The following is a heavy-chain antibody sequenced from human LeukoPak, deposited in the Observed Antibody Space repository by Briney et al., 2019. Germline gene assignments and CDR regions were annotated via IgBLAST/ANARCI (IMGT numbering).Heavy chain of an antibody. CDR2: IYYSGST. J-gene: IGHJ3*02. CDR1: GGSISSYY. V-gene: IGHV4-59*01. D-gene: IGHD3-10*01. CDR3: ARVTTMVRGVIEAFDI. Sequence: NPSETLSLTCTVSGGSISSYYWRWIRQPPGKGLEWIGYIYYSGSTNYNPSLKSRVTISVDTSKNQFSLKLSSVTAADTAVYYCARVTTMVRGVIEAFDIWGQGTMVTVSS.